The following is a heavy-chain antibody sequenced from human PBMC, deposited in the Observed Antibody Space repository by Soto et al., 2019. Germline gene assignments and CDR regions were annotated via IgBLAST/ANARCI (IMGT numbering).Heavy chain of an antibody. J-gene: IGHJ4*02. Sequence: EVQLVESGGGLVQPGGSLRLSCAASGFTFSSYWMHWVRQAPGKGLVWVSRINSDGSSTKYADSVKDRFTISRDNAKNTLYLQMNSLRAEDTAVYYCARDGDTAMVPIDYWGQGTLVTVSS. D-gene: IGHD5-18*01. CDR1: GFTFSSYW. CDR2: INSDGSST. CDR3: ARDGDTAMVPIDY. V-gene: IGHV3-74*03.